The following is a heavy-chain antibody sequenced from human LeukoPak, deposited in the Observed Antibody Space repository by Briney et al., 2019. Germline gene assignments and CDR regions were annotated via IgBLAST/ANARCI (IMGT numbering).Heavy chain of an antibody. V-gene: IGHV3-48*02. CDR2: ISSTSGAV. CDR3: AQKGGTDH. Sequence: GGSLRLSCAASGFSFSRFGMNWVRQAPGKGLEWISYISSTSGAVYYADSVKGRFTISRDNAKNSLYLQMSSLRNEDTAIYYCAQKGGTDHWGQGTLITVSS. D-gene: IGHD2-15*01. CDR1: GFSFSRFG. J-gene: IGHJ4*02.